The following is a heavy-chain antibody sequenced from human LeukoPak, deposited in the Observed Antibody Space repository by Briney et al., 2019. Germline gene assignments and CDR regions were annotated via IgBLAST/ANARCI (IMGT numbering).Heavy chain of an antibody. CDR1: GSSISSYY. CDR3: AKGVRIQLQLED. J-gene: IGHJ4*02. Sequence: PSETLSLTCTVSGSSISSYYRSWIRQPPGKGLEWIGYIDYTGSTNYYPSLKSRVTISLDTSKNQFSLKLTSVTAADTAVYYCAKGVRIQLQLEDWGQGTLVTVSS. D-gene: IGHD1-1*01. V-gene: IGHV4-59*08. CDR2: IDYTGST.